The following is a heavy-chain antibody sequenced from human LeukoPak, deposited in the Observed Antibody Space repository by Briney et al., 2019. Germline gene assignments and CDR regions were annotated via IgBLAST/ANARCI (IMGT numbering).Heavy chain of an antibody. Sequence: PSETLSLTCTVSGGSISSNSWSWIRQPAGKGLEWMGHIYTSGSPNYNPSLRSRVTMSVDTSKNQISLKLSSVTAADTAVYYCARGSEQWLTYFDYWGQGTLVTVSS. J-gene: IGHJ4*02. CDR1: GGSISSNS. D-gene: IGHD6-19*01. CDR3: ARGSEQWLTYFDY. CDR2: IYTSGSP. V-gene: IGHV4-4*07.